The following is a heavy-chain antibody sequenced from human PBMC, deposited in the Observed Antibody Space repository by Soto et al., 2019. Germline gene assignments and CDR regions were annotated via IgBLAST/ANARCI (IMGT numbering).Heavy chain of an antibody. V-gene: IGHV1-69*13. J-gene: IGHJ4*02. CDR2: IIPIFGTA. CDR1: GGTFSSYA. Sequence: ASVKVSCKASGGTFSSYAISWVRQAPGQGLEWMGGIIPIFGTANYAQKFQGRVTITADESTSTAYMELSSLRSEDTAVYYCARWGESNVIGGIQLVRRYYFDYWGQGTLVTVSS. D-gene: IGHD6-6*01. CDR3: ARWGESNVIGGIQLVRRYYFDY.